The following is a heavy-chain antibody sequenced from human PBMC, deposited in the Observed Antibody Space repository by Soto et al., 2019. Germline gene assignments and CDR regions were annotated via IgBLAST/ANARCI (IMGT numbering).Heavy chain of an antibody. CDR1: GFTFDDYA. D-gene: IGHD6-19*01. CDR3: AKDGGYSSGRYGA. Sequence: EVQLVESGGGLVQPGRSLRLSCAASGFTFDDYAMHWVRQAPGKGLEWVSGISWNSGSIGYADSVKGRFTISRDNDKNSLYLQMNSLRAEDTALYYCAKDGGYSSGRYGAWGQGTLVTVSS. CDR2: ISWNSGSI. J-gene: IGHJ5*02. V-gene: IGHV3-9*01.